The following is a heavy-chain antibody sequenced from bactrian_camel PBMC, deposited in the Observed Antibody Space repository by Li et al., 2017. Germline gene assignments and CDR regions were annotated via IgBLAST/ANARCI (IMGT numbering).Heavy chain of an antibody. Sequence: DVQLVESGGGSVQAGGSLKLSCTLSGYTYSTYCMAWFRQAPGKGREMVALRDEEGRAEYADSVKGRFTFSKGDAENSLLLQMNSLKPEDTAVYYCVSLVGRPLVHQGTQVTVS. J-gene: IGHJ4*01. V-gene: IGHV3S59*01. CDR2: RDEEGRA. D-gene: IGHD2*01. CDR1: GYTYSTYC.